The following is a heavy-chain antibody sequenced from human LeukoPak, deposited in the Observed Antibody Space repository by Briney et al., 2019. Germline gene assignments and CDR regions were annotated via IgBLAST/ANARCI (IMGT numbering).Heavy chain of an antibody. Sequence: SETLSLTCAVYGGSFSGYYWSWIRQPPGKGLEWIGEINYSGSTNYNPSLKSRVTISVDTSKNQFSLKLSSVTAADTAVYYCARTENYYGSGLIGYWGQGTLVTVSS. CDR2: INYSGST. J-gene: IGHJ4*02. D-gene: IGHD3-10*01. CDR3: ARTENYYGSGLIGY. CDR1: GGSFSGYY. V-gene: IGHV4-34*01.